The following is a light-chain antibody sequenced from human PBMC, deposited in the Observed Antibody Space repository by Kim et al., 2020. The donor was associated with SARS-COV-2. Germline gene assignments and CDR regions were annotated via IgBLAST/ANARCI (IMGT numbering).Light chain of an antibody. Sequence: EIVLTQSPGTLTLSPGEGATLSCRASKSVNNNYFAWYQQKPGQAPRLLIYAISIRATGIPDRFSGSGSGTDFTLTISRLEPEDFAVYYCQQYCSSPRTFGQGTKVDIK. V-gene: IGKV3-20*01. CDR3: QQYCSSPRT. CDR2: AIS. J-gene: IGKJ1*01. CDR1: KSVNNNY.